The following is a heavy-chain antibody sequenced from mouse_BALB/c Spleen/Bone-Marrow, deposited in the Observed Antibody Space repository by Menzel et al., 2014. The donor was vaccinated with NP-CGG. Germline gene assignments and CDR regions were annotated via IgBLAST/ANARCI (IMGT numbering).Heavy chain of an antibody. J-gene: IGHJ1*01. Sequence: ESGGGLVKPAGSLKPSCAASGFCFRDYYMYWVRQTPEKRLEWVATISDGGSYTYYPDSVKGRFTISRDNAKNNLYLQVSSLKSEDTAMYCCARFYYYGISYIDSWGAGTSVTVS. CDR3: ARFYYYGISYIDS. V-gene: IGHV5-4*02. CDR2: ISDGGSYT. D-gene: IGHD1-1*01. CDR1: GFCFRDYY.